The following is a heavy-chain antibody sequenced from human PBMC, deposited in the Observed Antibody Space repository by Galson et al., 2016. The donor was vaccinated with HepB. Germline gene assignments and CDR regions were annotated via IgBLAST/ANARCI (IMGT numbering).Heavy chain of an antibody. J-gene: IGHJ4*02. Sequence: SVKVSCKASGYTFTGYFIHWVRQAPGQGLEWMGWINPNNGVTNYAQKFQGRVTMTRDTSITTAYIDLSRLRSGDTAVYYCARFRPDSLDHWGQGTLVTVSS. V-gene: IGHV1-2*02. CDR2: INPNNGVT. CDR1: GYTFTGYF. D-gene: IGHD1-14*01. CDR3: ARFRPDSLDH.